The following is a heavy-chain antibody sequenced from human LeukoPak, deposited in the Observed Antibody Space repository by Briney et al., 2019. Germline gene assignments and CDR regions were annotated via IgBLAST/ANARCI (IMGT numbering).Heavy chain of an antibody. Sequence: SETLSLTCTVSGGSFSSLFWSWIRQPPGKGLEWIGYIFDTGSTSYNPSLKGRVTISLDTSKNQFSLKVSSVTTADTAVYYCARTHAFDFWGQGTLVTVAS. J-gene: IGHJ3*01. CDR3: ARTHAFDF. CDR1: GGSFSSLF. CDR2: IFDTGST. V-gene: IGHV4-59*11.